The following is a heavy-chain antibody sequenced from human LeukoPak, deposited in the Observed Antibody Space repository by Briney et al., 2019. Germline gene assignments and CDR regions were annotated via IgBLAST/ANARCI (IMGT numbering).Heavy chain of an antibody. V-gene: IGHV1-18*01. J-gene: IGHJ4*02. CDR1: GYTFTSYG. CDR3: ARGSSRYFDWLLGPYYFDY. Sequence: ASVKVSCKASGYTFTSYGISWVRQAPGQGLEWMGWISAYNGNTNYAQKLQGRVTMTTDTSASTAYMELSSLRSEDTAVYYCARGSSRYFDWLLGPYYFDYWGQGTLVTVSS. CDR2: ISAYNGNT. D-gene: IGHD3-9*01.